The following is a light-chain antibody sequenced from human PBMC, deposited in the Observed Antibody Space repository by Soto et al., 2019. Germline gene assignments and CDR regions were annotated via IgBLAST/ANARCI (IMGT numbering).Light chain of an antibody. CDR1: QGISNF. V-gene: IGKV1-27*01. CDR3: QKYNSAPQT. CDR2: AAS. Sequence: DIQMTQSPSSLSASVGDRVTITCRASQGISNFLAWYQQKPGEGPEPLIYAASTLQSGVPSRFSGSGFGTDFTLTISSLQPEDVATYYCQKYNSAPQTFGQGTKVDIK. J-gene: IGKJ1*01.